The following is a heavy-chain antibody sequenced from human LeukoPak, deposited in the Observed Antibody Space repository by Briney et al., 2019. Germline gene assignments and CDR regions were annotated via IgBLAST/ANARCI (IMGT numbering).Heavy chain of an antibody. Sequence: SETLSLTCTVSVGSINTYYWNWIRQSPGTGLEWIGSIHSTGSTKYNPALKSRVTISLDTSKKQFSLQLTSVTAADTAVYYCARPQGVWFDAFEFWGQGTMVTVSP. J-gene: IGHJ3*01. CDR2: IHSTGST. CDR1: VGSINTYY. V-gene: IGHV4-4*08. D-gene: IGHD2-21*01. CDR3: ARPQGVWFDAFEF.